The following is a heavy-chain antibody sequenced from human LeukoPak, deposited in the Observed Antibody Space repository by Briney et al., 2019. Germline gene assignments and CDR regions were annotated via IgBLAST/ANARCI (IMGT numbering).Heavy chain of an antibody. V-gene: IGHV4-31*03. J-gene: IGHJ4*02. D-gene: IGHD3-10*01. CDR2: IYYRGGST. CDR1: GGSISSGGYY. Sequence: SETLSLTCTVSGGSISSGGYYWSWIRQHPGKGLEWIGYIYYRGGSTYYNPSLKSRVTISVDTSKNQFSLKLSSVTAADTAVYYCARVQGLSSRPFDYWGQGTLVTVSS. CDR3: ARVQGLSSRPFDY.